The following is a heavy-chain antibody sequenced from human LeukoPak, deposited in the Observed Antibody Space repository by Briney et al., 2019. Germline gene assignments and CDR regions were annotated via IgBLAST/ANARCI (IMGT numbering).Heavy chain of an antibody. D-gene: IGHD4-17*01. CDR2: IYYSGST. CDR1: GGSISSYY. CDR3: ARDHPLYGDSFYFDY. V-gene: IGHV4-59*12. J-gene: IGHJ4*02. Sequence: SETLSLTCTVSGGSISSYYWSWIRQPPGKGLEWIGYIYYSGSTNNNPSLKSRVTISVDTSKNQFSLKLSSVTAADTAVYYCARDHPLYGDSFYFDYWGQGTLVTVSS.